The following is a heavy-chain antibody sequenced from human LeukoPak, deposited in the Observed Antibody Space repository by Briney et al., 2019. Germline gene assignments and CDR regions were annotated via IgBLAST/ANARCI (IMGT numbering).Heavy chain of an antibody. J-gene: IGHJ4*02. Sequence: SETLSLTCTVSGGSISSGGYYWNWFRQHPEKGLEWIGSIYYSGSTYYNPSLKSRVNVSVDTSENQFSLKLSSVAAADTAVYYCARASSARNGFDYWGQGTLVTVSS. CDR3: ARASSARNGFDY. CDR2: IYYSGST. D-gene: IGHD1-14*01. V-gene: IGHV4-31*03. CDR1: GGSISSGGYY.